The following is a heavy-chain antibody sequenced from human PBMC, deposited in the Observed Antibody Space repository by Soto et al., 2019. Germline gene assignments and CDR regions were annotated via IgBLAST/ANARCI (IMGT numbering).Heavy chain of an antibody. Sequence: GGSLRLSCAACGFTFSSYSISWVRQAPGKGLEWVSAISGSGGSTYYADSVKGRFTISRDNSKNTLYLQMNSLRAEDTAVYYCASHLYYDSSGYNWFDPWGQRTLVAVCS. V-gene: IGHV3-23*01. CDR1: GFTFSSYS. CDR3: ASHLYYDSSGYNWFDP. D-gene: IGHD3-22*01. J-gene: IGHJ5*02. CDR2: ISGSGGST.